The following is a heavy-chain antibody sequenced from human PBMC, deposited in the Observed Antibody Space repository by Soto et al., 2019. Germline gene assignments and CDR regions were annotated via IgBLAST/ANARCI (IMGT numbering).Heavy chain of an antibody. CDR1: GFTFSSYA. V-gene: IGHV3-23*01. J-gene: IGHJ4*02. CDR2: ISGSGGST. CDR3: AKEAGITMIVVVITTPFDY. Sequence: GGSLRLSCAASGFTFSSYAMSWVRQAPGKGLEWVSAISGSGGSTYYADSVKGRFTISRDNSKNTLYLQMNSLRAEDTAVYYCAKEAGITMIVVVITTPFDYWGQGTLVTVSS. D-gene: IGHD3-22*01.